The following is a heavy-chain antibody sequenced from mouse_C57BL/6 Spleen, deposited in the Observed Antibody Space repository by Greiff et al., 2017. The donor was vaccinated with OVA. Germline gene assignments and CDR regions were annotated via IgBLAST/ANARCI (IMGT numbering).Heavy chain of an antibody. V-gene: IGHV1-82*01. CDR2: IYPGDGDT. D-gene: IGHD1-1*01. CDR3: ARAYYYGSSYFDY. Sequence: QVQLQQSGPELVKPGASVKISCKASGYAFSSSWMNWVKQRPGKGLEWIGRIYPGDGDTNYNGKFKGKATLTADKSSSTAYMQLSSLTSEDSAVYFGARAYYYGSSYFDYWGQGTTLTVSS. CDR1: GYAFSSSW. J-gene: IGHJ2*01.